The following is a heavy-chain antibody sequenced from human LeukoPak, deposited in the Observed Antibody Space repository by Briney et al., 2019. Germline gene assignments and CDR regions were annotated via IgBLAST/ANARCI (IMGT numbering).Heavy chain of an antibody. V-gene: IGHV4-34*01. D-gene: IGHD3-22*01. CDR2: ITHRGST. Sequence: SETLALTCGVYSESFSAYYWSWMRQPPGKGLEWIGEITHRGSTKYNPSLKSRVTISIDTSKNQFSLKLNSVTAADTAVYYCARLTRLSGFPIDAFDFWGQGTMVSVSS. CDR3: ARLTRLSGFPIDAFDF. CDR1: SESFSAYY. J-gene: IGHJ3*01.